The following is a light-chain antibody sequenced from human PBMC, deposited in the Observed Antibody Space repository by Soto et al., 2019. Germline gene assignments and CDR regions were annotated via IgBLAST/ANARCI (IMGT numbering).Light chain of an antibody. CDR3: QQNYRNTPWT. V-gene: IGKV1-39*01. J-gene: IGKJ1*01. CDR1: QSISRY. Sequence: DIEMTQSPSSLSASIGETVTFSCRSSQSISRYLNWYQQKPGKAPTLLISAASSLERGVPLRFSGGGSGTEFTLTISSLQPEDFATYYCQQNYRNTPWTFGQGTKVDI. CDR2: AAS.